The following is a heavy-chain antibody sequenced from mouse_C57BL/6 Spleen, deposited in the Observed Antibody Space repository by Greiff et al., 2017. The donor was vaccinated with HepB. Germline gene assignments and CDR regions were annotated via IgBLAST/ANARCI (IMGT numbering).Heavy chain of an antibody. J-gene: IGHJ1*03. D-gene: IGHD1-1*01. Sequence: LQESGAELVKPGASVKISCKASGYAFSSYWMNWVKQRPGKGLEWIGQIYPGDGDTNYNGKFKGKATLTEDKSSSTAYMQLSSLTSEDSAVYFLVSSEYYGSSYWYFDVWGTGTTVTVSS. V-gene: IGHV1-80*01. CDR1: GYAFSSYW. CDR3: VSSEYYGSSYWYFDV. CDR2: IYPGDGDT.